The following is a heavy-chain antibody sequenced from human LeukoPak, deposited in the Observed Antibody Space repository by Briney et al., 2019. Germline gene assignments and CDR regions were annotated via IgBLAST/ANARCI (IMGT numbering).Heavy chain of an antibody. Sequence: SETLSLTCAVSGVPFSGYFWSWIRQSSGKGLEWLGEIHNSGTTNYNPSLNSRVTISEDTSKNQFYLNLSSVTAADTAVYYCARRYYYNLGSFPFDFWGQGTLVTVSS. V-gene: IGHV4-34*01. CDR3: ARRYYYNLGSFPFDF. CDR1: GVPFSGYF. D-gene: IGHD3-10*01. J-gene: IGHJ4*02. CDR2: IHNSGTT.